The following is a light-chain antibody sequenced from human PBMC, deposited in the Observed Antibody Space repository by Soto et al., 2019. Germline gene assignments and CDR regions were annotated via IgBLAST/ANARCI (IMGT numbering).Light chain of an antibody. CDR3: CSYARSSTL. Sequence: QSALTQPASVSGSPGQSITISCTGTSSDVGSYNLVSWYQQHPGKAPKLMIYEGSKRPSGVSNRFSGSKSGNTASLTISGLQAEDEADYYCCSYARSSTLFGGGTKLTVL. V-gene: IGLV2-23*01. J-gene: IGLJ2*01. CDR2: EGS. CDR1: SSDVGSYNL.